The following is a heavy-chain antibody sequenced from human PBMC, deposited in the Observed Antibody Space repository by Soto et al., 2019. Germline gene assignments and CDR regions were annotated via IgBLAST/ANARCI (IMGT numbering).Heavy chain of an antibody. D-gene: IGHD4-17*01. CDR1: GFSFSTYS. V-gene: IGHV3-23*01. J-gene: IGHJ4*02. CDR2: LSGGGSNT. CDR3: ARWDGYGDV. Sequence: EVQLLESGGGLVQPGGSLRLSCAASGFSFSTYSMAWVRQTPGKGLEWVSGLSGGGSNTFYADSVQGRFTISVDNSKNTVYMQMNSQRVEDTAVYYCARWDGYGDVWGQGTLVTVSS.